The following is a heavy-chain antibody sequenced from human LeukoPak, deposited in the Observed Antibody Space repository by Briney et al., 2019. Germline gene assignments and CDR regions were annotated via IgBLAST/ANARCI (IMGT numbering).Heavy chain of an antibody. Sequence: PGGSLRLSCAASGFTFSSYAMNWVRQAPGKGLEWVSTISGTGGSTYYADSVKGRFTISRDNSKNSLYLQMNSLRAEDTAVYYCARVSFIAAAGLNFDYWGQGTLVTVSS. CDR1: GFTFSSYA. V-gene: IGHV3-23*01. CDR3: ARVSFIAAAGLNFDY. D-gene: IGHD6-13*01. J-gene: IGHJ4*02. CDR2: ISGTGGST.